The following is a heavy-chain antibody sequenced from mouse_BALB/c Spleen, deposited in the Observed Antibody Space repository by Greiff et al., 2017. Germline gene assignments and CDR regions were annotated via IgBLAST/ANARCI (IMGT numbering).Heavy chain of an antibody. V-gene: IGHV1-15*01. CDR3: ASTGFDY. J-gene: IGHJ2*01. CDR2: IDPETGGT. Sequence: VQLQQSGAELVRPGASVTLSCKASGYTFTDYEMHWVKQTPVHGLEWIGAIDPETGGTAYNQKFKGKATLTADKSSSTAYMELRSLTSEDSAVYYSASTGFDYWGQGNTLTVSS. CDR1: GYTFTDYE. D-gene: IGHD4-1*01.